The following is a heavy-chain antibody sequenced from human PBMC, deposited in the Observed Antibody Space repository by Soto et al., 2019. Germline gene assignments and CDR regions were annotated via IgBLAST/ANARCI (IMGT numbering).Heavy chain of an antibody. CDR1: GYTFTNYA. V-gene: IGHV1-3*05. CDR3: ARVSGYYLPDY. D-gene: IGHD5-12*01. J-gene: IGHJ4*02. Sequence: QVQLGQSGSEEKKPGASVKVYCKASGYTFTNYAMHWVRQAPGQRLEWIGWINAGNGNTKYSPEFQGRVTITRDTSASPAYRELSSLRSEGTAVYFCARVSGYYLPDYWGQGTLVTFPS. CDR2: INAGNGNT.